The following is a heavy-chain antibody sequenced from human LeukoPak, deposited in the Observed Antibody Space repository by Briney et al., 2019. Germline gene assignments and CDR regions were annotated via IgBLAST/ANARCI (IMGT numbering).Heavy chain of an antibody. CDR3: AREYSYTYYFDY. Sequence: PGGSLRLSCAASGFTFSYYWMSWVRQAPGKGLEWVANIKQDGSEKYYVDSAQGRFTISRDNSKNTLYLQMNSLRAEDTAVYYCAREYSYTYYFDYWGQGTLVTVSS. CDR2: IKQDGSEK. J-gene: IGHJ4*02. V-gene: IGHV3-7*01. D-gene: IGHD5-18*01. CDR1: GFTFSYYW.